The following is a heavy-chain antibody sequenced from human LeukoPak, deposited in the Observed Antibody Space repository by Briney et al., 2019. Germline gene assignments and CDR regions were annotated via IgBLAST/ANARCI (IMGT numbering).Heavy chain of an antibody. J-gene: IGHJ3*02. D-gene: IGHD3-10*01. CDR2: ISYDERDK. CDR1: GFTFRSYA. Sequence: GGSLRLSCAASGFTFRSYAMHWVRQAPGKGLEWVAMISYDERDKYYGGSVNGRFTISRDNSKNTLYLQMNSLRAEDTAVYYCAKSPALWLEETGTAFDIWGRGTMVTVSS. CDR3: AKSPALWLEETGTAFDI. V-gene: IGHV3-33*03.